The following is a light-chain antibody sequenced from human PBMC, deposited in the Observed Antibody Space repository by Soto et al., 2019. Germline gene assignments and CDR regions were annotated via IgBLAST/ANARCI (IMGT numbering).Light chain of an antibody. CDR2: QAS. J-gene: IGKJ1*01. CDR3: QQYYTSSWT. Sequence: DIQMTQSPSTLSASVGDRVTITCRASQSISTWLAWYQQKPGKAPQVLIYQASSLQSGVPSRFSGSGSGTEFNLTNSSLQPDDFATYYCQQYYTSSWTFGQGTKVEI. CDR1: QSISTW. V-gene: IGKV1-5*03.